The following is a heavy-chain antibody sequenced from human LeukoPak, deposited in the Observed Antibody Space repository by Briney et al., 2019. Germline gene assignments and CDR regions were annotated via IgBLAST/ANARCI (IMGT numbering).Heavy chain of an antibody. CDR1: GFTFSSYS. J-gene: IGHJ4*02. D-gene: IGHD3-22*01. V-gene: IGHV3-21*01. CDR2: ISSSSSYI. CDR3: ARVLHKRNYDSSVYYGY. Sequence: GGSLRLSCAASGFTFSSYSMNWVRQAPGKGLEWVSSISSSSSYIYYADSVKGRFTISRDNAKNSLYLQMNSLRAEDTAVYYCARVLHKRNYDSSVYYGYWGQGTLVTVSS.